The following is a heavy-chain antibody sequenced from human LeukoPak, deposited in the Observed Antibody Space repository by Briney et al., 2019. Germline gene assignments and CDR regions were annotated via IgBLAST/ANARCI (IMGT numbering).Heavy chain of an antibody. CDR2: IIPIFGTA. D-gene: IGHD3-22*01. CDR1: GGTFSSYA. V-gene: IGHV1-69*13. Sequence: SVKVSCRASGGTFSSYAISWVRQAPGQGLEWMGGIIPIFGTANYAQKFQGRVTITADESTSTAYMELSSLRSEDTAVYYCARSYDSSGYYQNFDYWGQGTLVTVSS. CDR3: ARSYDSSGYYQNFDY. J-gene: IGHJ4*02.